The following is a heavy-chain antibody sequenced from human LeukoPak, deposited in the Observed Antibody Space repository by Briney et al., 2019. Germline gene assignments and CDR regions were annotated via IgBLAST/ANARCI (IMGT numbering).Heavy chain of an antibody. D-gene: IGHD6-6*01. CDR1: GGSISSYY. CDR2: IYYSGST. J-gene: IGHJ4*02. V-gene: IGHV4-59*01. CDR3: ARKIAARPQGYFDY. Sequence: SETLSLTCTVSGGSISSYYWSWIRQPPGKGLEWIGYIYYSGSTNYNPSLKSRVTISVDTSKNQFSLKLSSVTAADTAVYYCARKIAARPQGYFDYWGQGTLVTVSS.